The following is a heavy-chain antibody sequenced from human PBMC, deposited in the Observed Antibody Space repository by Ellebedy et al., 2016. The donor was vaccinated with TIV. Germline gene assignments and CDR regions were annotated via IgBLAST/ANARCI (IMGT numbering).Heavy chain of an antibody. J-gene: IGHJ4*02. CDR3: VRAGDGYNFPFDS. CDR1: GFTLSSSW. Sequence: GESLKISCAASGFTLSSSWMHWVRQAPGKGLVWVSRINSDGSSTAYADSVRGRFTISRDNAKNTLYLQMNSLRAEDTAVYRCVRAGDGYNFPFDSWGQGTLVTVSS. V-gene: IGHV3-74*01. D-gene: IGHD5-24*01. CDR2: INSDGSST.